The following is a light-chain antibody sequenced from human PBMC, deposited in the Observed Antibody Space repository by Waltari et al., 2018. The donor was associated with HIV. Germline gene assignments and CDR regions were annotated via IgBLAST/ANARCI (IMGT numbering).Light chain of an antibody. CDR3: CSYTSSSTSYV. Sequence: QSALTQPASVSGSPGQSITISCTGITGDFGGYDYVSWYQQYPGKAPKLMIYDVSDRPSGVSNRFSGSKSGNTASLTISGLQAEDEADYYCCSYTSSSTSYVFGTGTKVTVL. J-gene: IGLJ1*01. CDR1: TGDFGGYDY. V-gene: IGLV2-14*03. CDR2: DVS.